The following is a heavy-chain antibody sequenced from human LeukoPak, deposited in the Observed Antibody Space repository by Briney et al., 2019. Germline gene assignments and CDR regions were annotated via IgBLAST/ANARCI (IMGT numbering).Heavy chain of an antibody. V-gene: IGHV1-18*01. D-gene: IGHD3-22*01. J-gene: IGHJ4*02. CDR3: ARGVPTDYYDSSGYHY. CDR1: GYTFTSYG. Sequence: ASVKVSCKASGYTFTSYGISWVRQATGQGLEWMGWISAYNGNTNYAQKLQGRVTMTTDTSTSTAYMELRSLRSDDTAVYYCARGVPTDYYDSSGYHYWGQGTLVTVSS. CDR2: ISAYNGNT.